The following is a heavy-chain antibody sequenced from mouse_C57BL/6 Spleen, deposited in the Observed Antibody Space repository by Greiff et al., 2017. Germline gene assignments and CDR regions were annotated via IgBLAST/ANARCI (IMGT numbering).Heavy chain of an antibody. J-gene: IGHJ1*03. CDR1: GFNINDYY. D-gene: IGHD1-1*01. V-gene: IGHV14-2*01. Sequence: EVQLQQSGAELVKPGASVKLSCTASGFNINDYYMHWVKQRPEQGLEWIGRIYPEDGETKYAPKFQGKATLTADTSSNTAYLQLSSLTSEDTAVYYCARNPLYCYGSGYWYFGVWGTGTTVTVSS. CDR2: IYPEDGET. CDR3: ARNPLYCYGSGYWYFGV.